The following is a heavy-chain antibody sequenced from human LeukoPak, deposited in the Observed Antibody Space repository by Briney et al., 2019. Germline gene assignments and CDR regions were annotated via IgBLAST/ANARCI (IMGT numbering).Heavy chain of an antibody. V-gene: IGHV1-2*02. CDR3: ARDLVSCSSPSCYTGLGGADPTSNWFDP. CDR2: INPNSGGT. Sequence: ASVKVSCKASGYTFTGYYMHWVRQAPGQGLEWVGWINPNSGGTNYAQKFQGRVTMTRDTSISTAYMELSRLRSDDTAVYYCARDLVSCSSPSCYTGLGGADPTSNWFDPWGQGTLVTVSS. J-gene: IGHJ5*02. CDR1: GYTFTGYY. D-gene: IGHD2-2*02.